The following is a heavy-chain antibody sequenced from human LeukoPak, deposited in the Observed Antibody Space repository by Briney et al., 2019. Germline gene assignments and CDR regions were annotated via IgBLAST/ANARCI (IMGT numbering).Heavy chain of an antibody. J-gene: IGHJ4*02. CDR2: INHSGST. CDR1: GGSFSGYY. V-gene: IGHV4-34*01. D-gene: IGHD3-3*01. CDR3: ARVRFLEWFPRYQTDYYFDY. Sequence: SETLSLTCAVYGGSFSGYYWSWIRQPPGKGLEWIGEINHSGSTNYNPSLKSRVTISVDTSKNQFSLKLSSVTAADTAVYYCARVRFLEWFPRYQTDYYFDYWGQGTLVTVSS.